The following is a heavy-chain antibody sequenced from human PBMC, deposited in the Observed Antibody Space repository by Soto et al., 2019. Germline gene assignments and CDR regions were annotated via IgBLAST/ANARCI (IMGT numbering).Heavy chain of an antibody. V-gene: IGHV1-3*01. Sequence: QVQLVQSGAEVKKPGASVKVSCKASGYTFTSYAMHWVRQAPGQRLEWMGWINAGNGNTKYSQNFQGRVTITRDTSASTADMELSSMRSEDTAVYYFARDTAPSDVWGKGTTVTVSS. D-gene: IGHD4-17*01. CDR1: GYTFTSYA. CDR2: INAGNGNT. J-gene: IGHJ6*04. CDR3: ARDTAPSDV.